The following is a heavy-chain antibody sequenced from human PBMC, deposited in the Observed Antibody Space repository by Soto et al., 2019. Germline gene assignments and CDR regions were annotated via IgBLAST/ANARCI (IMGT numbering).Heavy chain of an antibody. CDR1: GFSISRLC. D-gene: IGHD6-13*01. CDR3: ARGFSSGNGSPPDF. CDR2: ISGSGSSK. V-gene: IGHV3-23*01. J-gene: IGHJ4*02. Sequence: RWLYFEDSGFSISRLCTRWVRPAPGKGLDRVSAISGSGSSKYSAASVKGRLTISRDNSKKTLYMQMRSLRAEDQGVYYSARGFSSGNGSPPDFWGQGTLVTVSP.